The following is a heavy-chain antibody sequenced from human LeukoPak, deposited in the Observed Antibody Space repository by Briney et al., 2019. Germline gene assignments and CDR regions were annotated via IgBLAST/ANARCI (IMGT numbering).Heavy chain of an antibody. CDR3: ARTLYYYYMDV. CDR1: GYTFTSHD. CDR2: INPNSGGT. Sequence: ASVKVSCKASGYTFTSHDINWVRQAPGQGLEWMGWINPNSGGTNYAQKFQGRVTMTRDTSISTAYMELSRLRSDDTAVYYCARTLYYYYMDVWGKGTTVTVSS. V-gene: IGHV1-2*02. J-gene: IGHJ6*03.